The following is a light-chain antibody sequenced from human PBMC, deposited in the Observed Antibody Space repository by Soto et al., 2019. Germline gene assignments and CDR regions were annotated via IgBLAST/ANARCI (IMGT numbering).Light chain of an antibody. J-gene: IGKJ1*01. CDR3: QQYNTWPQT. Sequence: TVLTQSPCTLSVSPGERATLSCRASQSVATNLAWYQQRPGKAPRLLIYGASKRAIGLPARFSGSGSGTEFTLTITSLQSEDFAVYYCQQYNTWPQTFGQGTKV. CDR2: GAS. CDR1: QSVATN. V-gene: IGKV3-15*01.